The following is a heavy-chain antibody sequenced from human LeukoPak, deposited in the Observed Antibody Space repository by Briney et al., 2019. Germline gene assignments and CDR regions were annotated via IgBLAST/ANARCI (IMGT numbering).Heavy chain of an antibody. V-gene: IGHV3-74*01. CDR2: INSDGSST. D-gene: IGHD3/OR15-3a*01. CDR1: GFTFSRYW. Sequence: PGRCQIPSYAASGFTFSRYWMHWVRHAPGKGMLCVSRINSDGSSTYYADSVKGRFTTSRDNAKNALHLQMNSLTAEDTAVYYCVLDLFSSFAFDIWGQGTMVTVSS. J-gene: IGHJ3*02. CDR3: VLDLFSSFAFDI.